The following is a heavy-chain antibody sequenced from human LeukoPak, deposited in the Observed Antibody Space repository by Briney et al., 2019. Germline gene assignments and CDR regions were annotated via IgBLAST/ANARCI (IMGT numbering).Heavy chain of an antibody. V-gene: IGHV3-20*04. CDR1: GFTFDDYG. J-gene: IGHJ3*02. CDR3: ARVYDYGGNYAFDI. Sequence: PGGSLRLSCAASGFTFDDYGMSWVRQAPGKGLEWVSGINWNGGSTGYADSVKGRLTISRDNAKNSLYLQMNSLRAEDTALYYCARVYDYGGNYAFDIWGQGTMVTVSS. D-gene: IGHD4-23*01. CDR2: INWNGGST.